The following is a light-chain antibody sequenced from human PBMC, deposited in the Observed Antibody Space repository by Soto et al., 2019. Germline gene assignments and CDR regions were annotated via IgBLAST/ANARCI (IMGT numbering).Light chain of an antibody. CDR2: DNT. CDR3: PSYDSSLSAWI. J-gene: IGLJ2*01. CDR1: NSNLGAGYA. Sequence: QAVVTQPPSVSGAPGQRVTISCTGSNSNLGAGYAVHWYQQTPGTAPQLILYDNTNRPSGVPDRFSGSKSGTSASLAITGLQAEDEADYYCPSYDSSLSAWIFGGGTQLTVL. V-gene: IGLV1-40*01.